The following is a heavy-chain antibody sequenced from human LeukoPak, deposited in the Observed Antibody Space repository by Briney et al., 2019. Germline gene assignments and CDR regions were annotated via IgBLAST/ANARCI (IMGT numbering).Heavy chain of an antibody. V-gene: IGHV1-69*01. J-gene: IGHJ5*02. D-gene: IGHD2-15*01. CDR1: GGTFSSYA. Sequence: SVKVSCKASGGTFSSYAISWVRKAPGQGLEWMGGVVPIFGTANYAQKFQGRVTITADESTSTAYMELSSLRSEDTAVYYCARAGYCSGGSCYPTGASDRWFDPWGQGTLVTVSS. CDR2: VVPIFGTA. CDR3: ARAGYCSGGSCYPTGASDRWFDP.